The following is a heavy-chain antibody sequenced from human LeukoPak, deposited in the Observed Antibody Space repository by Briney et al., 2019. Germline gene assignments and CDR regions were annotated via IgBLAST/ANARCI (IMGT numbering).Heavy chain of an antibody. D-gene: IGHD2-15*01. CDR1: GFTVSSNY. Sequence: GGSLRLSCAASGFTVSSNYMSWVRQAPGKGLEWVSVIYSGGSTYYADSVKGRFTISRDNSKNTLYLQMNSLRAEDTAVYYCARVVVAALYAFDIWGQGTMVTVSS. V-gene: IGHV3-53*01. CDR3: ARVVVAALYAFDI. CDR2: IYSGGST. J-gene: IGHJ3*02.